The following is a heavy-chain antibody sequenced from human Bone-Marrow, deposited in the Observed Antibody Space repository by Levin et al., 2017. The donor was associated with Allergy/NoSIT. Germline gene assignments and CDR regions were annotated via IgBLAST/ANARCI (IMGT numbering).Heavy chain of an antibody. J-gene: IGHJ6*02. CDR1: GGSFSGYY. Sequence: SETLSLTCAVYGGSFSGYYWSLIRQPPGKGLEWIGEINHSGSTNYNPSLKSRVTISVDTSKNQFSLKLSSVTAADTAVYYCARGPWCSSGWSGGPYCYYCMDVWGQVTTVTVSS. CDR3: ARGPWCSSGWSGGPYCYYCMDV. D-gene: IGHD6-19*01. CDR2: INHSGST. V-gene: IGHV4-34*01.